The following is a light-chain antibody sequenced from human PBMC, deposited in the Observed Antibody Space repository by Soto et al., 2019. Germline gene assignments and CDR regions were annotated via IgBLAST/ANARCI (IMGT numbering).Light chain of an antibody. V-gene: IGKV3-20*01. J-gene: IGKJ5*01. CDR3: HPYGSAPRT. Sequence: SAQILALGVSAKLSCRASQSVSSSYLAWYQQKPGQAPRLLIYGASSRATGIPDRFSGSGSGTDFPLRTSIPAPQDIAVYDRHPYGSAPRTFHEGTLLEIK. CDR1: QSVSSSY. CDR2: GAS.